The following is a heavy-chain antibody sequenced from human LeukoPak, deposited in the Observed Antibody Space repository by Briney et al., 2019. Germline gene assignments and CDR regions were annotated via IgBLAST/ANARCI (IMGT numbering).Heavy chain of an antibody. CDR3: AREHYSDWFDP. D-gene: IGHD2-15*01. V-gene: IGHV4-61*02. J-gene: IGHJ5*02. Sequence: PSQTLSLTCTVSGGSISSGSFYWSWIRQPAGKGLEWIGRIYTSGSTNYNPSLESRVTISVDTSENHVSLKLSSVTAADTAVYYCAREHYSDWFDPWGQGTLVTVSS. CDR2: IYTSGST. CDR1: GGSISSGSFY.